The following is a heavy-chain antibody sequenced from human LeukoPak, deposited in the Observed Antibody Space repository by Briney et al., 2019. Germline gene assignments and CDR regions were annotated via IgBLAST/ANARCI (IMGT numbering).Heavy chain of an antibody. CDR3: AREYCSGGTCYLPGY. CDR1: GFTFSSYW. D-gene: IGHD2-15*01. CDR2: IKQDGSEK. V-gene: IGHV3-7*03. J-gene: IGHJ4*02. Sequence: PGGSLRLSCAASGFTFSSYWMSWVRQAPGTGLEWVANIKQDGSEKYYVDSVKGRFTISRDNAKNSLYLQMNSLRAEDTAVYYCAREYCSGGTCYLPGYWGQGTLVTVSS.